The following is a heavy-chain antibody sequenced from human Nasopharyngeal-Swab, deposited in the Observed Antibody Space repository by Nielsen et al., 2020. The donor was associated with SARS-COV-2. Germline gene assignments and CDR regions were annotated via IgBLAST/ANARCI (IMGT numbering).Heavy chain of an antibody. J-gene: IGHJ6*02. Sequence: SETLSLTCAVSGGSISSSNWWSWVRQPPGKGLEWIGEIYHSGSTNYNPSLKSRVTISVDKSKNQFSLKLSSVTAADTAVYYCARDNGGWSGKNYYYYGMDVWGQGTTVTVSS. V-gene: IGHV4-4*02. CDR2: IYHSGST. CDR3: ARDNGGWSGKNYYYYGMDV. CDR1: GGSISSSNW. D-gene: IGHD6-19*01.